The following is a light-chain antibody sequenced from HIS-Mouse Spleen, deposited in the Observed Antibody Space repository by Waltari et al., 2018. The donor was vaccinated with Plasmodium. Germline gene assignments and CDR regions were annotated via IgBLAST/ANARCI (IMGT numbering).Light chain of an antibody. V-gene: IGLV3-10*01. CDR3: YSTDSSGNHRV. J-gene: IGLJ3*02. CDR2: EDS. Sequence: SYELTQPPSVSVSPGQTARITCSGDALPKKYAYWYQQKSGQAPVLVIYEDSKRTSGIPARFSGSSPGTSATLSVSGAQVEDEADYYCYSTDSSGNHRVFGGGTKLTVL. CDR1: ALPKKY.